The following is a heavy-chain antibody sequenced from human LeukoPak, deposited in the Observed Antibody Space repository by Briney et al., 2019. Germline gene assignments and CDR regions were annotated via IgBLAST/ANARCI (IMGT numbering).Heavy chain of an antibody. J-gene: IGHJ4*02. D-gene: IGHD7-27*01. CDR2: INPNSGGT. Sequence: GASVKVSCKASGYTFTGHYMHWVRQAPGQGLEWMGWINPNSGGTNYAQKFQGRVTMTGDTSISTAYMELSRMRSDDTAVYYCARDSAGDLDSWGQGTLVTVSS. CDR3: ARDSAGDLDS. CDR1: GYTFTGHY. V-gene: IGHV1-2*02.